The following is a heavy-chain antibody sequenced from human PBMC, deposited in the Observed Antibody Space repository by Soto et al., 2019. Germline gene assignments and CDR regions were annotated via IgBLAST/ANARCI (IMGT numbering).Heavy chain of an antibody. Sequence: QVQLVQSGAEVKKPGASVKVSCKASGYSFTNYDINWVRQATGQGLEWMGWMSPRRGNTAYAQKFQGRVAMTRNTSISTAYMELSSLTSDDTAVYYCASGGYNGNDYASWGQGTLVSVSS. CDR1: GYSFTNYD. CDR3: ASGGYNGNDYAS. CDR2: MSPRRGNT. V-gene: IGHV1-8*01. J-gene: IGHJ5*02. D-gene: IGHD1-20*01.